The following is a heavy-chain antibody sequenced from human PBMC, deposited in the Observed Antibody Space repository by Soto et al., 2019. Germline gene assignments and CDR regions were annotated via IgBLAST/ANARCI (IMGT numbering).Heavy chain of an antibody. V-gene: IGHV3-30-3*01. D-gene: IGHD2-15*01. Sequence: QVQLVESGGGVVQPGRSLRLSCAASGFTFSSYAMHWVRQAPGKGLEWVAVISYDGSNKYYADSVKGRFTISRDNSKNTXXXQMXXXXXXXXXXXXXXXDRGGIVVVDYGMDVWGQGTTVTVSS. CDR3: XXDRGGIVVVDYGMDV. CDR2: ISYDGSNK. J-gene: IGHJ6*02. CDR1: GFTFSSYA.